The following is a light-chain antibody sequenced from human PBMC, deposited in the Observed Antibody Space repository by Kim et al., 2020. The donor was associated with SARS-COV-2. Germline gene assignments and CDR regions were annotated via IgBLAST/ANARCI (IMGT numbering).Light chain of an antibody. CDR3: QQYGSSPNT. CDR2: GAS. V-gene: IGKV3-20*01. J-gene: IGKJ2*01. Sequence: LCPCERSTLSCRASQRVTSSYLAWYQQKPGQAPRLLIYGASSRATGIPDRFSGSGSGTDFTLTISRLEPEDFAVYYCQQYGSSPNTFGQGTKLEI. CDR1: QRVTSSY.